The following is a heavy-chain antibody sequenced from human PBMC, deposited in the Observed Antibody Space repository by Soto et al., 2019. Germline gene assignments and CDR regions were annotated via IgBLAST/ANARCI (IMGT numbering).Heavy chain of an antibody. D-gene: IGHD2-15*01. Sequence: GGSLRLSCAASGFTFSSYWMHWVRQAPGKGLVWVSRINSDGSSTSYADSVKGRFTISRDNAKNTLYLQMNSLRAEDTAVYYCARALSIRPTYCSGGSCHYYYYYMDVWGKGTTVTVSS. CDR2: INSDGSST. CDR3: ARALSIRPTYCSGGSCHYYYYYMDV. CDR1: GFTFSSYW. V-gene: IGHV3-74*01. J-gene: IGHJ6*03.